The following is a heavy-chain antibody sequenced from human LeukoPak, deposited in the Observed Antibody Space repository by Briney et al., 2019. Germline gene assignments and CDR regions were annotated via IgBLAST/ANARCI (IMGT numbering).Heavy chain of an antibody. V-gene: IGHV4-59*01. CDR2: IYYSGST. D-gene: IGHD2-2*01. CDR1: GGSISSYY. CDR3: AREAMPYYFDY. J-gene: IGHJ4*02. Sequence: SETLSLTCTVSGGSISSYYWSWIRQPPGKGLEWIGYIYYSGSTNYNPSLKSRVTISVDTSKNQFSLKLSSVTAADTAVYYCAREAMPYYFDYWGQGTLVTVSP.